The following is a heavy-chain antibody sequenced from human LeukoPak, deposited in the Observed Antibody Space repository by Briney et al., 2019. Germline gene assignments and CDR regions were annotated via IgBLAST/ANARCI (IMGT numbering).Heavy chain of an antibody. J-gene: IGHJ4*02. CDR2: ISYDGRDK. V-gene: IGHV3-30*04. Sequence: PGGSLRLSCAVSRFTFSRYAMHWVRQAPGKGLDWVALISYDGRDKYYADSVKGRFNISRDNSKNTLYLQMSSLRTDDTAVYYCARELTTTTPGYWGQGTLVTVSS. D-gene: IGHD4-17*01. CDR3: ARELTTTTPGY. CDR1: RFTFSRYA.